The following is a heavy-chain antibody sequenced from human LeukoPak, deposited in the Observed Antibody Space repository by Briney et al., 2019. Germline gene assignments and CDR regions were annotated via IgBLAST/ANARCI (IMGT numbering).Heavy chain of an antibody. J-gene: IGHJ5*02. V-gene: IGHV4-59*13. CDR3: ARDRGGYYDSSGYYVRFDP. CDR1: GGSISSYY. Sequence: ASETLSLTCTVSGGSISSYYWSWIRQPPGKGLEWIGYIYYSGSTKYNPPLKSRVTISVDTSKNQFSLKLSSVTAADTAVYYCARDRGGYYDSSGYYVRFDPWGQGTLVTVSS. CDR2: IYYSGST. D-gene: IGHD3-22*01.